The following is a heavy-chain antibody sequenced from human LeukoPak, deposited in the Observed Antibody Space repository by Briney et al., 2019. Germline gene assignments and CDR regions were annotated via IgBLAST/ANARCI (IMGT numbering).Heavy chain of an antibody. J-gene: IGHJ4*02. CDR3: ARGEGWLANDY. CDR1: GGSISSSSYY. V-gene: IGHV4-39*07. D-gene: IGHD5-24*01. CDR2: IYYSGST. Sequence: SETLSLTCTVSGGSISSSSYYWGWIRQPPGKGLEWIGSIYYSGSTNYNPSLKSRVTISVDTSKNQFSLKLSSVTAADTAVYYCARGEGWLANDYWGQGTLVTVSS.